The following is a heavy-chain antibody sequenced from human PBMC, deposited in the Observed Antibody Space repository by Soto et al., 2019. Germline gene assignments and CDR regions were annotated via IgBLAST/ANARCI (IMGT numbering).Heavy chain of an antibody. CDR1: GFTFSSYS. J-gene: IGHJ4*02. D-gene: IGHD2-21*01. CDR3: ARGRTVRDHDDFDL. CDR2: MSYDGNSK. Sequence: QVRLVESGGGVVQPGRSLGLSCAASGFTFSSYSMHWVRQAPGKGLEWVAAMSYDGNSKYFADSVKGRFTISRDNSKNTLSLQMNSLGAEDSAVYYCARGRTVRDHDDFDLWGQGTLVTVSS. V-gene: IGHV3-30-3*01.